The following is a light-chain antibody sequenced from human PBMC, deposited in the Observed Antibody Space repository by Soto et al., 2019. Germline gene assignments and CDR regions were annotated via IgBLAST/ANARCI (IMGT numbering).Light chain of an antibody. Sequence: QSALTQPASVSGSPGQSITISCTRTSNDVGSYNFVSWYQQHPGKVPKVMIYEVSKRPSGVSDRFSGSKSGNTASLTISGLQAEDEADYYCCADAGRSTYVFGTGTKLTVL. CDR3: CADAGRSTYV. CDR1: SNDVGSYNF. J-gene: IGLJ1*01. V-gene: IGLV2-23*02. CDR2: EVS.